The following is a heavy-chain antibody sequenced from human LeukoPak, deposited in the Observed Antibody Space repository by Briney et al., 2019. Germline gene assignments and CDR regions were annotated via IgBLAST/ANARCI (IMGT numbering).Heavy chain of an antibody. V-gene: IGHV3-9*01. CDR2: ISWNSGSI. CDR1: GLTFDDYA. CDR3: AKDVRGHYAFDI. J-gene: IGHJ3*02. Sequence: PGGSLRLSCAASGLTFDDYAMHWVRQAPGKGLEWVSGISWNSGSIGYADSVKGRFTISRDNAKNSLYLQMNSLRAEDTALYYCAKDVRGHYAFDIWGQGTMVTVSS. D-gene: IGHD3-16*02.